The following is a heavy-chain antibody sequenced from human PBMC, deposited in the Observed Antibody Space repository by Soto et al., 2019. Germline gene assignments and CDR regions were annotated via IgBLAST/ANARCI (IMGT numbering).Heavy chain of an antibody. CDR2: IDHGSGRA. Sequence: QVQLVQSGAEVKKPGASVRVSCKPSGYTLRNYAIHWVRQAAGQSLEWLAWIDHGSGRATYLQKDQCRITVTRDISATTFYMDLTSLTSEDTAAYFCTRDLNGGNPFDYWGQGALVTVSS. D-gene: IGHD2-8*01. V-gene: IGHV1-3*01. CDR3: TRDLNGGNPFDY. CDR1: GYTLRNYA. J-gene: IGHJ4*02.